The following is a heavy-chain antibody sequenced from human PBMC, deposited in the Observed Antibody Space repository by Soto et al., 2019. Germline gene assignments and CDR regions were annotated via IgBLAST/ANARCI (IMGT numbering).Heavy chain of an antibody. Sequence: EVQLLESGGGLVQPGGSLRLSCAASGFTFSSYAMSWVRQAPGKGLEWVSAISGSGGSTYYADSVKGRFTISRDNSKNTLYLQMNSLRAEDTAVYYCANTPGGYSYGITYFDYWGQGTLVTVSS. J-gene: IGHJ4*02. V-gene: IGHV3-23*01. CDR1: GFTFSSYA. D-gene: IGHD5-18*01. CDR3: ANTPGGYSYGITYFDY. CDR2: ISGSGGST.